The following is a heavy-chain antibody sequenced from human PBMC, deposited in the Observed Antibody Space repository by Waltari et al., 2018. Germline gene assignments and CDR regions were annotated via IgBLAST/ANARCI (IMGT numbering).Heavy chain of an antibody. D-gene: IGHD3-3*01. V-gene: IGHV4-39*01. CDR1: GGSISSSSYY. CDR3: ARQAFYDFWSGYWPAFYYYYGMDV. CDR2: IYYSWSA. J-gene: IGHJ6*02. Sequence: QLQLQESGPGLVKPSETLSLTCTVSGGSISSSSYYWGWIRQPPGKGLEWIGSIYYSWSANHKPSIKSRVTISVDTSKSQCSLKLSSVTAADTAVYYCARQAFYDFWSGYWPAFYYYYGMDVWGQGTTVTVSS.